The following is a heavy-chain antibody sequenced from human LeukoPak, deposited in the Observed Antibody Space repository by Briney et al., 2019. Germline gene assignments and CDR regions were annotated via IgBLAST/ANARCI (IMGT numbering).Heavy chain of an antibody. D-gene: IGHD5-24*01. CDR2: VKKDGSEK. J-gene: IGHJ4*02. CDR3: ARGRWLPNDYYFDY. Sequence: GGSLRLSCAASGFTFTSYWMSWVRQAQGKGLEWVAHVKKDGSEKYYVDSVKGRFTISRDNAKNSLYLQMNSLRAEDTAVYYCARGRWLPNDYYFDYWGQGTLVTVSS. CDR1: GFTFTSYW. V-gene: IGHV3-7*04.